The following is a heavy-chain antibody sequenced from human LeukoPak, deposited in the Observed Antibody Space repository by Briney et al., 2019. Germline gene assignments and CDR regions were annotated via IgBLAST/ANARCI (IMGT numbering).Heavy chain of an antibody. CDR3: AKAPPAATKYYYGMDV. CDR1: GFTFNNYA. V-gene: IGHV3-23*01. J-gene: IGHJ6*02. D-gene: IGHD2-2*01. CDR2: ISNSGDAT. Sequence: GGSLRLSCAASGFTFNNYAMSWVRQAPGKGLEWVSAISNSGDATYYADSVKGRFTISRDNSKNTLFLHMNSLRVEDTAVYYCAKAPPAATKYYYGMDVWGQGTTVTVSS.